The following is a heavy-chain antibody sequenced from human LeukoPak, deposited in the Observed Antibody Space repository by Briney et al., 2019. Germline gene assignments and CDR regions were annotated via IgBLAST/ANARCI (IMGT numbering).Heavy chain of an antibody. CDR3: ARHPPFYYFDY. Sequence: SETLSLTCTVSGGSISSYYWSWIRQPPGKGLEWIGYIYTSGSTNYNPSLKSRVTISVDTSKNQFSLKLSSVTAADTAVYYCARHPPFYYFDYWGQGTLVTVSS. J-gene: IGHJ4*02. V-gene: IGHV4-4*09. CDR1: GGSISSYY. CDR2: IYTSGST.